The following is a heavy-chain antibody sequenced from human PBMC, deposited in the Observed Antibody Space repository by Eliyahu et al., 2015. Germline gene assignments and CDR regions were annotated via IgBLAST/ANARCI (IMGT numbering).Heavy chain of an antibody. CDR2: ISSSGSTI. D-gene: IGHD1-20*01. CDR3: VRDAEYITGLLDY. V-gene: IGHV3-48*03. Sequence: EVQLVESGGGLVQPGGSLRLSCGASGFTFSSYEMNWVRQAPGKGLEWVSYISSSGSTIYYADSVKGRFTISRDNAKNSLYLQMNSLRAEDTAVYYCVRDAEYITGLLDYWGQGTLVTVSS. J-gene: IGHJ4*02. CDR1: GFTFSSYE.